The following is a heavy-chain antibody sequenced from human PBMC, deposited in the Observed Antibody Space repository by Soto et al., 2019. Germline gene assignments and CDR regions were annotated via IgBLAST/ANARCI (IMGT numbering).Heavy chain of an antibody. CDR3: ARRYSTGFDY. CDR1: GGSISSYY. D-gene: IGHD6-19*01. V-gene: IGHV4-59*08. CDR2: IYYSGST. Sequence: PSETLSLTCTVSGGSISSYYWSWIRQPPGKGLEWIGYIYYSGSTNYNPSLKSRVTISVDTSKNQFSLKLSSVTAADTAVYYCARRYSTGFDYWGQGTLVTVSP. J-gene: IGHJ4*02.